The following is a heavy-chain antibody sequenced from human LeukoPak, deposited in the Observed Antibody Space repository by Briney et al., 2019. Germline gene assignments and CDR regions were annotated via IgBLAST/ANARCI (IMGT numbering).Heavy chain of an antibody. J-gene: IGHJ5*02. CDR2: ISSSSSYI. CDR3: ARDSSSGSYPFDP. V-gene: IGHV3-21*01. D-gene: IGHD1-26*01. Sequence: PGGSLRLSCAASGFTFSSYSMNWVRQAPGKGLEWVSSISSSSSYIYYADSVKGRFTISRDNAKNSLYLQMSSLRAEDTAVYYCARDSSSGSYPFDPWGQGTLVTV. CDR1: GFTFSSYS.